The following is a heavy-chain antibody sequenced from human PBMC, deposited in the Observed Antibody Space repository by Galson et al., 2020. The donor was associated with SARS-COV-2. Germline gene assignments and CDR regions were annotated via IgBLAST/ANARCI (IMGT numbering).Heavy chain of an antibody. CDR3: ARSHVAPGISGLDV. Sequence: GGSLRLSCAASGFTFSSYTMHWVRQAPGKGLEWVADMSYDGSYKDYTASVKGRFTISSDNSNNTLFLHMNSLRPGDTAVYFCARSHVAPGISGLDVWGQGTTVTVSS. D-gene: IGHD5-12*01. V-gene: IGHV3-30-3*01. CDR1: GFTFSSYT. J-gene: IGHJ6*02. CDR2: MSYDGSYK.